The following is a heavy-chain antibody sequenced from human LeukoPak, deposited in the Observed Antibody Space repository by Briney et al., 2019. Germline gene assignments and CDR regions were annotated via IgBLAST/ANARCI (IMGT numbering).Heavy chain of an antibody. Sequence: GGSLRLSCAASGFTFSSYGMHWVRQAPGKGLEWVAVISYDGSNKYYADSVKGRFTISRDNSKNTLYLQMNSLRAEDTAMYYCAKWSGSYSAIDYWGQGTLVTVSS. V-gene: IGHV3-30*18. CDR2: ISYDGSNK. CDR1: GFTFSSYG. D-gene: IGHD1-26*01. J-gene: IGHJ4*02. CDR3: AKWSGSYSAIDY.